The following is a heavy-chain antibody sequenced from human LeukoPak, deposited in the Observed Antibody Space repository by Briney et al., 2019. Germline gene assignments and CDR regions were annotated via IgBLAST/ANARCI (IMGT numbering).Heavy chain of an antibody. Sequence: GGSLRLSCAASGFTFSSFWMNWVRQAPGKGLEWVANINQDGSEKFYVDSVKGRFTISRDNAKNSVYLQMNSLRAEDTAVYYCARDRTVAGIVFDSWGQGALVTVSS. V-gene: IGHV3-7*01. J-gene: IGHJ4*02. CDR2: INQDGSEK. D-gene: IGHD6-19*01. CDR3: ARDRTVAGIVFDS. CDR1: GFTFSSFW.